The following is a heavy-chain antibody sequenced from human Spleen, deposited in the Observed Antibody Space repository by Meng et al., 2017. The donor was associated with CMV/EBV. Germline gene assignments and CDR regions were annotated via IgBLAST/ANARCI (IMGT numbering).Heavy chain of an antibody. CDR2: INPYSGGT. Sequence: ASVKVSCKASGYTFTAYSLHWVRQAPGQGLEWMGWINPYSGGTNYAQKFQGRVTMTRDTSISTAYMELSRLRSDDTAFYYCARERYLEPAASPDYYYFGMDVWGQGTTVTVSS. CDR1: GYTFTAYS. CDR3: ARERYLEPAASPDYYYFGMDV. J-gene: IGHJ6*02. D-gene: IGHD2-2*01. V-gene: IGHV1-2*02.